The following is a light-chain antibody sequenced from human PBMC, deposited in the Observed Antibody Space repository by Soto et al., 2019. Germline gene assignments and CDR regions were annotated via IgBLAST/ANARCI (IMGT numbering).Light chain of an antibody. CDR2: WAS. V-gene: IGKV4-1*01. CDR3: QQYYRAPTWT. J-gene: IGKJ1*01. Sequence: DIVMTQSPDSLAVSLGERATINCKSSQSVFYSSTNKNNLAWYQQKPGQPPKLLIYWASTRESGVPERFSGSGSETDFTLTINNLQAEDAAVYYCQQYYRAPTWTFGLGTKVEIK. CDR1: QSVFYSSTNKNN.